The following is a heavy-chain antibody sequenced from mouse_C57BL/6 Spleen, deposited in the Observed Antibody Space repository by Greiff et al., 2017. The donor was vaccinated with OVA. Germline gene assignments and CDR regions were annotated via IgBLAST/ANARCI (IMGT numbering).Heavy chain of an antibody. CDR3: ALVWAY. J-gene: IGHJ3*01. Sequence: EVKLQESVAELVRPGASVKLSCTASGFNIKNTYMHWVKQRPEQGLEWIGMIDPANGNTKYAPKFQGKATITADTSSNTAYLQISSLTSEATAVYYFALVWAYWGQGTLVTVSA. CDR1: GFNIKNTY. V-gene: IGHV14-3*01. CDR2: IDPANGNT.